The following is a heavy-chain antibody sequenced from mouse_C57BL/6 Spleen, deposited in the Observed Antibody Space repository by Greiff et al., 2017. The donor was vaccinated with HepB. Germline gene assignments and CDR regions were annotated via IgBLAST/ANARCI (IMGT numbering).Heavy chain of an antibody. D-gene: IGHD2-4*01. J-gene: IGHJ3*01. Sequence: QVQLQQPGAELVKPGASVKLSCKASGYTFTSYWMHWVKQRPGQGLEWIGMIHPNSGSTNYNEKFKSKATLTVDKSSSTAYMQLGSLTSEDSAVYYCANYDYGSWFAYWGQGTLVTVSA. V-gene: IGHV1-64*01. CDR2: IHPNSGST. CDR3: ANYDYGSWFAY. CDR1: GYTFTSYW.